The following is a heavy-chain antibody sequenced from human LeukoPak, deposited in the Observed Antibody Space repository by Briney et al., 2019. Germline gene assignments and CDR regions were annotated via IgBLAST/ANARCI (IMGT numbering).Heavy chain of an antibody. J-gene: IGHJ4*02. D-gene: IGHD3-3*01. V-gene: IGHV3-23*01. CDR1: GFTLSSYA. CDR2: ISGSGGST. CDR3: AEEGGVISQWFSYDY. Sequence: TGGSLRLSCAASGFTLSSYAMSWVRQAPGKGLEWVSAISGSGGSTYYADSVKGRFTISRDNSKNTLYLQMNSLRAEDTAVYYCAEEGGVISQWFSYDYWGQGTLVTVSS.